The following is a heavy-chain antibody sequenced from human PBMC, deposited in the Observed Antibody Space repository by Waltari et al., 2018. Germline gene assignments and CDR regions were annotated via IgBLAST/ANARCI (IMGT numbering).Heavy chain of an antibody. D-gene: IGHD3-22*01. CDR3: ASSLERITMIVVGDYFDY. J-gene: IGHJ4*02. V-gene: IGHV1-18*01. CDR2: ISAYNGNT. CDR1: GYTFTSDG. Sequence: QVQLVQSGAEVKKPGASVKVSCKASGYTFTSDGISWVRQAPGQGLEWMGWISAYNGNTNDAQKLQGRVTRTPDTSTSTACMELRSLRSDDTAVYYCASSLERITMIVVGDYFDYWGQGTLVTVSS.